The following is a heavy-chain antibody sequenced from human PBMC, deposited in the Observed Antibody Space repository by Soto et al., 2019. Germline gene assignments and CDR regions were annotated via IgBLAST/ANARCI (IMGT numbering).Heavy chain of an antibody. CDR2: INAGNGNT. Sequence: GASVKVSCTASGYTFTSYAMHWVRQAPGQRLEWMGWINAGNGNTKYSQKFQGRVTITRDTSASTAYMELSSLRSEDTAVYYCARFHRDNGCWFDPWGQGTLVTVSS. CDR3: ARFHRDNGCWFDP. J-gene: IGHJ5*02. V-gene: IGHV1-3*01. D-gene: IGHD1-20*01. CDR1: GYTFTSYA.